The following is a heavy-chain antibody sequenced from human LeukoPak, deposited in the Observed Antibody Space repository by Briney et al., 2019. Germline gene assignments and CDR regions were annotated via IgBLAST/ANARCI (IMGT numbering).Heavy chain of an antibody. Sequence: PGGPLRLSCAASGFTFSSYAMSWVRQAPGKGLEWVSAISGSGGSTYYADSVKGRFTISRDNSKNTLYLQMNSLRAEDTAVYYCAKDLWDLSGWYGDYWGQGTLVTVSS. J-gene: IGHJ4*02. CDR1: GFTFSSYA. CDR3: AKDLWDLSGWYGDY. V-gene: IGHV3-23*01. CDR2: ISGSGGST. D-gene: IGHD6-19*01.